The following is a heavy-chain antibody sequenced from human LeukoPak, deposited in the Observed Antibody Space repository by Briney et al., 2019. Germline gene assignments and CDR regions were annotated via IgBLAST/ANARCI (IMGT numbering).Heavy chain of an antibody. J-gene: IGHJ4*02. CDR1: GYTLTELS. Sequence: ASVKVSCKVSGYTLTELSMHWVRQAPGKGLEWMGGFDPEDGETIYAQKFQGRVTMPEDTSTDTAYMELSSLRSEDTAVYYCATDLRYWGQGTLVTVSS. CDR2: FDPEDGET. CDR3: ATDLRY. V-gene: IGHV1-24*01.